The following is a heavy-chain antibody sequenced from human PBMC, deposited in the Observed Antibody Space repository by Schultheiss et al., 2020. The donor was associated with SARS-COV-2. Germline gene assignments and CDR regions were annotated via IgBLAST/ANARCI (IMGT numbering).Heavy chain of an antibody. CDR2: INWNGGST. Sequence: GGSLRLSFAASGFTFDDYGMSWVRQAPGKGLEWVSGINWNGGSTGYADSVKGRFTISRDNSKNTLYLQMNSLRAEDTAVYYCASGVGAHLNGRSYFDYWGQGTLVTVSS. CDR1: GFTFDDYG. D-gene: IGHD1-26*01. CDR3: ASGVGAHLNGRSYFDY. V-gene: IGHV3-20*03. J-gene: IGHJ4*02.